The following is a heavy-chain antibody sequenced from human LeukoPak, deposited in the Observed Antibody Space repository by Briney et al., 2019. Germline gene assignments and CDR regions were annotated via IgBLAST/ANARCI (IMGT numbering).Heavy chain of an antibody. CDR3: ARDLGGYSYGSHFDY. Sequence: GGTLRLSCAASGFTFSSYGMSWVRQAPGKGLEWVSSITSSSSYIYYADSVKGRFTISGDNAKNSLYLQMNSLRAEDTAVYYCARDLGGYSYGSHFDYWGQGTLVTVSS. J-gene: IGHJ4*02. CDR1: GFTFSSYG. V-gene: IGHV3-21*01. CDR2: ITSSSSYI. D-gene: IGHD5-18*01.